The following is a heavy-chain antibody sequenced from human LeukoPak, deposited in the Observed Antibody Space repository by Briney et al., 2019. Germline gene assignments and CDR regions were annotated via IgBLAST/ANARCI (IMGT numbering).Heavy chain of an antibody. Sequence: GSLRLSCAASGFTFSSYSMNWVRQAPGKGLEWVSSISSSSSYIYYADSVKGRFTISRDNAKNSLYLQMNSLRAEDTAVYYCARAAPTRTLIGSGADYWGQGTLVTVSS. CDR2: ISSSSSYI. J-gene: IGHJ4*02. CDR3: ARAAPTRTLIGSGADY. V-gene: IGHV3-21*01. D-gene: IGHD3-22*01. CDR1: GFTFSSYS.